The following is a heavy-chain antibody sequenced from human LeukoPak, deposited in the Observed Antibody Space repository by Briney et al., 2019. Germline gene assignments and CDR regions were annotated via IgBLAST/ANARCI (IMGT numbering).Heavy chain of an antibody. J-gene: IGHJ4*02. CDR1: GGSISSGGYY. CDR3: AREAYYYGSGSYYELDY. V-gene: IGHV4-31*03. Sequence: SQTLSLTCTVSGGSISSGGYYWSWLRQHPGKGLEWIGYIYYSGSTYYNPSLKSRVTISVDTSKNQFSLKLSSVTAADTAVYYCAREAYYYGSGSYYELDYWGQGTLVTVSS. CDR2: IYYSGST. D-gene: IGHD3-10*01.